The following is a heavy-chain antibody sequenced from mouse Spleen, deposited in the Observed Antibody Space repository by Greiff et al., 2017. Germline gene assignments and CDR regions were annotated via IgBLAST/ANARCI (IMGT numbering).Heavy chain of an antibody. J-gene: IGHJ2*01. V-gene: IGHV1-69*01. CDR3: AKGTTVHFDY. D-gene: IGHD1-1*01. Sequence: QVQLKQPGAELVMPGASVKMSCKASGYTFTDYWMHWVKQRPGQGLEWIGAIDTSDSYTSYNQKFKGKATLTVDESSSTAYMQLSSLTSEDSAVYYCAKGTTVHFDYWGQGTTLPVSS. CDR2: IDTSDSYT. CDR1: GYTFTDYW.